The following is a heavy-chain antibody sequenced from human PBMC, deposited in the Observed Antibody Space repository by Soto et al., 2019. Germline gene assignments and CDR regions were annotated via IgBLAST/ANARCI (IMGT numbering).Heavy chain of an antibody. J-gene: IGHJ5*02. D-gene: IGHD3-10*01. CDR2: IYYSGST. CDR3: AGDQFGPTMVRGVIIGPRFDP. Sequence: SETLSLTCTVSGGSISSGGYYWSWIRQHPGKGLEWIGYIYYSGSTYYNPSLKSRVTISVDTSKNQFSLKLSSVTAAETAGYYCAGDQFGPTMVRGVIIGPRFDPWGQGTLVTVSS. V-gene: IGHV4-31*03. CDR1: GGSISSGGYY.